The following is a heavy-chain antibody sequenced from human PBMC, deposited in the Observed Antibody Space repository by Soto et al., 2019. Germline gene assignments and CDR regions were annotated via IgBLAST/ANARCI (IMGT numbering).Heavy chain of an antibody. CDR2: IYYSGST. J-gene: IGHJ6*02. Sequence: SETLSLTCTVSGGSISSYYWSWIRQPPGKGLEWIGYIYYSGSTNYNPSLKSRVTISVDTSKNQFSLKLSSVTAADTAVYYCARSGDYYYYYGMDVWGQGTTVTVSS. D-gene: IGHD4-17*01. CDR3: ARSGDYYYYYGMDV. CDR1: GGSISSYY. V-gene: IGHV4-59*01.